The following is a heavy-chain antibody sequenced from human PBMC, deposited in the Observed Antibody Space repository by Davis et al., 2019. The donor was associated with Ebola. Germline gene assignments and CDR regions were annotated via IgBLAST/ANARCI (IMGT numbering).Heavy chain of an antibody. CDR2: INPNSGGT. Sequence: AASVKVSCKASGYTFTGYYIHWVRQAPGQGLEWMGRINPNSGGTNYAQKFQGRVTMTRDTSISTAYMELSRLRSDDTAVYYCARGTIGYCTNGVCYGADAFDIWGQGTMVTVSS. D-gene: IGHD2-8*01. CDR3: ARGTIGYCTNGVCYGADAFDI. V-gene: IGHV1-2*06. CDR1: GYTFTGYY. J-gene: IGHJ3*02.